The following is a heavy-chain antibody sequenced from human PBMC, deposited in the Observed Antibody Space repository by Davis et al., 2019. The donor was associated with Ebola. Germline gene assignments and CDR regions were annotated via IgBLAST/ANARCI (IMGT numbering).Heavy chain of an antibody. CDR1: GFTFDDYA. CDR2: ISWNSGSI. Sequence: GGSLRLSCAASGFTFDDYAMHWVRQAPGKGLEWVSGISWNSGSIGYADSVKGRFTISRDNAKNSLYLQMNSLRDEDTAVYYCASLGELVETNGYYYYYGMDVWGQGTTVTVSS. V-gene: IGHV3-9*01. J-gene: IGHJ6*02. CDR3: ASLGELVETNGYYYYYGMDV. D-gene: IGHD2-8*02.